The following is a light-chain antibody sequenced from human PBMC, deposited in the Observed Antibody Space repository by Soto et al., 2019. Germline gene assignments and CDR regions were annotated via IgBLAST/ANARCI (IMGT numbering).Light chain of an antibody. Sequence: EIVLTQSPGTLSLSPGERATLSCRASQSVSSSYLARHQQKPGQAPRRLIYGASSRATGIPDRFSGSGSGTDFTLTISRLEPEDFAVYYCQQYGSSQYTFGQGTKLEIK. V-gene: IGKV3-20*01. J-gene: IGKJ2*01. CDR3: QQYGSSQYT. CDR2: GAS. CDR1: QSVSSSY.